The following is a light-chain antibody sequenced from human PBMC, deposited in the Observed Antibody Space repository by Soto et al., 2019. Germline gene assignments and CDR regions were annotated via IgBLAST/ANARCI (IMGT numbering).Light chain of an antibody. J-gene: IGKJ2*01. CDR3: QHYDKLYT. V-gene: IGKV1-33*01. CDR1: QDIRNH. CDR2: DAS. Sequence: DIQMTQSPSSLSASVGDRVTITCQASQDIRNHLNWYQQKPGKAPNLLIYDASNWERGVPSRFSGSGSGTDFSFTISSLQPEDFSTYYCQHYDKLYTFGQGTKLEI.